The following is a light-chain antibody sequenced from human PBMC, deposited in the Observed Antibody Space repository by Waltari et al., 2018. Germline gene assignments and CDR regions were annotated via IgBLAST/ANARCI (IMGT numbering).Light chain of an antibody. Sequence: EIVLTQSPGTLSLSPGEGATLTCRASQSVNDNHLAWYRQRPGQAPRRLIYGASSRTSGTPVRFSGSGSGTDFTLTINRLEPEDFAVYYCQQRSNWPPYTFGQGTKLEIK. CDR1: QSVNDNH. J-gene: IGKJ2*01. V-gene: IGKV3D-20*02. CDR2: GAS. CDR3: QQRSNWPPYT.